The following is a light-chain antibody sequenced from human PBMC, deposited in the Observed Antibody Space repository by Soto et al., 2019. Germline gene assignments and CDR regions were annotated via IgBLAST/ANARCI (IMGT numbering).Light chain of an antibody. CDR1: SSNIGTNT. CDR3: AAWDVSLVV. Sequence: QAVLTQPPSASGTRGQRVTISCSGSSSNIGTNTVNWYQQLPGAAPKLLIYSDNQRPSRVPDRFAGSKSGTSASLAISGLQSEDEDDYHCAAWDVSLVVFGGGTKLTVL. CDR2: SDN. J-gene: IGLJ2*01. V-gene: IGLV1-44*01.